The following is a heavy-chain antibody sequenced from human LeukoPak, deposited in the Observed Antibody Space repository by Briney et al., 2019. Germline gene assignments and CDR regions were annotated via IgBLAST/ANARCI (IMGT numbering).Heavy chain of an antibody. CDR1: GFTFSSYG. D-gene: IGHD3-22*01. J-gene: IGHJ4*02. CDR3: ATYDSSGYYGY. V-gene: IGHV3-33*01. CDR2: IWYDGSNK. Sequence: PGGSLRLSCAASGFTFSSYGMHWVRQAPGKGLEWVAVIWYDGSNKYYADSVKGRFTISRDNSKNTLYLQMNSLRAEDTAVYYCATYDSSGYYGYWGQGTLVTVSS.